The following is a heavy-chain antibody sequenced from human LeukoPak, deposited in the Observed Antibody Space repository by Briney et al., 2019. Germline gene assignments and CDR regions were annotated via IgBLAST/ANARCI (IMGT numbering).Heavy chain of an antibody. CDR2: IYYSGST. D-gene: IGHD3-16*02. CDR1: GGSISSSSYY. Sequence: PSETLSLTCTVSGGSISSSSYYWGWIRQPPGKGLEWIGSIYYSGSTYYNPSPKSRVTISVDTSKNQFSLKLTSVTAADTAVYYCARGPNYVWGSYRYFDYWGQGTPVTVSS. V-gene: IGHV4-39*01. CDR3: ARGPNYVWGSYRYFDY. J-gene: IGHJ4*02.